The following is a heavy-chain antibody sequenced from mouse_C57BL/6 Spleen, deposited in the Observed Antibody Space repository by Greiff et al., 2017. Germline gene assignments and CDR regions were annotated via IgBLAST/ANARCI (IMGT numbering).Heavy chain of an antibody. CDR3: ARSEDYYGSSYVFAY. CDR2: IYWDDDK. Sequence: QVTLKESGPGILQSSQTLSLTCSFSGFSLSTSGMGVSWIRQPSGKGLEWLAHIYWDDDKRYNPSLKSRLTISKDTSRNQVFLKITSVDTADTATYYCARSEDYYGSSYVFAYWGQGTLVTVSA. CDR1: GFSLSTSGMG. J-gene: IGHJ3*01. D-gene: IGHD1-1*01. V-gene: IGHV8-12*01.